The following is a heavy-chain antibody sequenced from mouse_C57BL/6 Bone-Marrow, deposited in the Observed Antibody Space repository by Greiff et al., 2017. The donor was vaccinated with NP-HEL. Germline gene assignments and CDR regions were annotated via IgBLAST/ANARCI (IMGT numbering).Heavy chain of an antibody. J-gene: IGHJ4*01. V-gene: IGHV1-19*01. Sequence: EVKLQQSGPVLVKPGASVKMSCKASGYTFTDYYMNWVKQSHGKSLEWIGVINPYNGGTSYNQKFKGKATLTVDKSSSTAYMELNSLTSEDSAVYYCAREITTVVAPRYYAMDYWGQGTSVTVSS. CDR2: INPYNGGT. D-gene: IGHD1-1*01. CDR1: GYTFTDYY. CDR3: AREITTVVAPRYYAMDY.